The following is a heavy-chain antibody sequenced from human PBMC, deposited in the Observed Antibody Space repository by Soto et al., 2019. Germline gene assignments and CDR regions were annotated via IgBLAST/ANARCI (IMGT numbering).Heavy chain of an antibody. CDR3: ARFPKLSYYGSGSYFYYYMDV. J-gene: IGHJ6*03. V-gene: IGHV3-33*01. CDR1: GFTFSSYG. D-gene: IGHD3-10*01. Sequence: GGSLRLSCAASGFTFSSYGMHWVRQAPGKGLEWVAVIWYDGSNKYYADSVKGRITISRDKAKNSLYLQMNSLRAEDTAVYYCARFPKLSYYGSGSYFYYYMDVWSKGTTVTVS. CDR2: IWYDGSNK.